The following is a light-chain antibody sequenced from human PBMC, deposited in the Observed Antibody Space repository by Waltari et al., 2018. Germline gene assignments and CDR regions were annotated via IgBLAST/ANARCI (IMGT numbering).Light chain of an antibody. Sequence: ETVMTQSPATLSVSPGERATLSCRASQTVSSNLAWYQQKPGQAPRLLIYGASTRATGIPAGFSGSGSGTQFTLTISSLQSKDFAVYYCQQYNNWPPWTFGQGTKVEIK. CDR3: QQYNNWPPWT. J-gene: IGKJ1*01. CDR2: GAS. CDR1: QTVSSN. V-gene: IGKV3-15*01.